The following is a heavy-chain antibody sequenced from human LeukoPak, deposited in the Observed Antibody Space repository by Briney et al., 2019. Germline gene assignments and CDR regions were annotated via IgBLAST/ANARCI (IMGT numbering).Heavy chain of an antibody. D-gene: IGHD2-2*01. Sequence: SGGSLRLSCVDSEFMFGRDWISWVRQAPGKGLEWVACLKQDGSEEYYVGSVRGRFTVSVDNGKNSLYLQMNSLRAEDTARYYCATLDSTKSVFWGRGTAVTVSS. J-gene: IGHJ1*01. CDR2: LKQDGSEE. V-gene: IGHV3-7*01. CDR1: EFMFGRDW. CDR3: ATLDSTKSVF.